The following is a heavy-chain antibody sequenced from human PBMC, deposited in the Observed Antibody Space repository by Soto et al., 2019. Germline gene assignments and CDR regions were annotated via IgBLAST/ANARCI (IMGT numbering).Heavy chain of an antibody. D-gene: IGHD2-15*01. CDR2: IQSGGTT. V-gene: IGHV3-66*01. Sequence: GGSLRLSCAASGFTVSSKYMTWVRQAPGKGLEWGSLIQSGGTTYYADSVKGRSTISRDTSENTLHLQMDSLRVEDTAVYYCARDDVLCDGGRCYGIPLDLWGKGTTVTVS. CDR3: ARDDVLCDGGRCYGIPLDL. J-gene: IGHJ6*03. CDR1: GFTVSSKY.